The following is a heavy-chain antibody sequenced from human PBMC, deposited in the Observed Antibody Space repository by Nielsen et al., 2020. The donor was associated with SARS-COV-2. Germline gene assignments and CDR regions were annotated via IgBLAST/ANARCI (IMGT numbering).Heavy chain of an antibody. D-gene: IGHD1-1*01. CDR3: GRDQGWKGNDY. V-gene: IGHV3-23*01. J-gene: IGHJ4*02. CDR2: ISVSGSTT. CDR1: GSTFSTYA. Sequence: GESLKISCAASGSTFSTYAMSWVRQAPGKGLEWVSAISVSGSTTYYTDSVEGRFTISRDNSKNTLYLQMDSLKAEDTAVYYCGRDQGWKGNDYWGQGTLVTVSS.